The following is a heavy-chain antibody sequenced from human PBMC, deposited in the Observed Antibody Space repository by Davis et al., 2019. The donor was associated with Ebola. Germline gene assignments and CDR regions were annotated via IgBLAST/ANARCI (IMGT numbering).Heavy chain of an antibody. CDR1: GGSISSAGYY. Sequence: SETLSLTCAVSGGSISSAGYYWSWIRQHPGKGLEWIGYIYYSGSTYYNPSLNSRVTISVDTSKNQFSLNLTSVTAADTAVYYCARGPPIPAAFDIWGQGTMVTVSS. CDR3: ARGPPIPAAFDI. V-gene: IGHV4-31*11. CDR2: IYYSGST. J-gene: IGHJ3*02.